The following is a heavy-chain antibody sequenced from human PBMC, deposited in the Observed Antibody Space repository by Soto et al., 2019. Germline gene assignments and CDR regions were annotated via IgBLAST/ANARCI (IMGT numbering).Heavy chain of an antibody. J-gene: IGHJ4*02. Sequence: EVQLVESGGGLVKPGRSLRLSCTASGFTFGDYAMSWFRQAPGKGLEWVGFIRSKAYGGTTEYAASVKGRFNISRDDSKSIAYLQMNSLKTEDTAVYYCTRQESGYSSSGLDYWGQGTLVTVSS. V-gene: IGHV3-49*05. D-gene: IGHD6-13*01. CDR1: GFTFGDYA. CDR2: IRSKAYGGTT. CDR3: TRQESGYSSSGLDY.